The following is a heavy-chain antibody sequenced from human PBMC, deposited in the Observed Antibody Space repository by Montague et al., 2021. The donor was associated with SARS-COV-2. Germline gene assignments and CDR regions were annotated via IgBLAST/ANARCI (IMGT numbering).Heavy chain of an antibody. CDR2: IYYSGST. CDR3: AKLLWFRGGFDY. J-gene: IGHJ4*02. V-gene: IGHV4-39*07. D-gene: IGHD3-10*01. Sequence: SETLSLTCTVSGGSISSSSYYWGWTRQPPGKGLEWIGSIYYSGSTYYNPSLESRVTISVDTSKNQFSLKLSSVTAADTAVYYCAKLLWFRGGFDYWGQGTLVTVSS. CDR1: GGSISSSSYY.